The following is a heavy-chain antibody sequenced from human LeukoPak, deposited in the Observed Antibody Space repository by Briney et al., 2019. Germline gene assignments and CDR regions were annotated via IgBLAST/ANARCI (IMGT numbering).Heavy chain of an antibody. CDR3: AKVQAWSHSNENWFDP. J-gene: IGHJ5*02. D-gene: IGHD1-1*01. CDR2: ISYGGSTK. CDR1: GFTFDNYD. Sequence: GGSLTLSCAASGFTFDNYDMYWVRQAPGKGLEWVAVISYGGSTKYYADSVKGRFTISRDNSKNSLYLQMNSLRAEAKAVYYCAKVQAWSHSNENWFDPWGQGTLVTVSS. V-gene: IGHV3-30*18.